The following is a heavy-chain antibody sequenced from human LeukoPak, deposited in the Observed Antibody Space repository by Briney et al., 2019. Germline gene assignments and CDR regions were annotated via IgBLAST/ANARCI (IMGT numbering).Heavy chain of an antibody. CDR2: IYPGDSDT. Sequence: GESLKIFSKGSGYSFTIYWIGWVRQMPGKGLEWMGIIYPGDSDTRYSPSFQAQVTISADKSISTAYLQWSSLKASDTAMYYCARHLRVGATTTGFYYSGQHSLVTLSS. D-gene: IGHD1-26*01. J-gene: IGHJ4*02. CDR3: ARHLRVGATTTGFYY. CDR1: GYSFTIYW. V-gene: IGHV5-51*01.